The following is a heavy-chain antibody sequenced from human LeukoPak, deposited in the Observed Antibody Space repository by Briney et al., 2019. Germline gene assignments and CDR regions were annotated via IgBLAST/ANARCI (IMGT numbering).Heavy chain of an antibody. CDR3: ARDSKSSGSPDDMDV. CDR2: IYTSGST. Sequence: SETLSLTCTVSGGSISSYYWSWIRQPAGKGLEWIGRIYTSGSTNYNPSLKSRVTMSVDTSKNQFSLMLSSVTAADTAVYYWARDSKSSGSPDDMDVWGKGTTVTVSS. D-gene: IGHD6-19*01. CDR1: GGSISSYY. J-gene: IGHJ6*03. V-gene: IGHV4-4*07.